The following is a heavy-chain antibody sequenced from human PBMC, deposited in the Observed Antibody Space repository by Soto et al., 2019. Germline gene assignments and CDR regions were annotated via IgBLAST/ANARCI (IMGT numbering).Heavy chain of an antibody. CDR1: GDSISGSPYF. Sequence: SETLSLTCTVSGDSISGSPYFWGWIRQPPGKRLEWIGSIFYDGYTLYTPSLKSRVTISVDRSKNQFSLKLSSVTAADTAIYYCARVPDRWGQGTLVTVSS. CDR2: IFYDGYT. CDR3: ARVPDR. V-gene: IGHV4-39*07. J-gene: IGHJ5*02. D-gene: IGHD2-2*01.